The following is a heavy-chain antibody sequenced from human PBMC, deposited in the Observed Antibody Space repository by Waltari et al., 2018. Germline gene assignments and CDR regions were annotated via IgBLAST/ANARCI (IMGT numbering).Heavy chain of an antibody. CDR3: ARVVYSSSWYPQFPWFDP. D-gene: IGHD6-13*01. J-gene: IGHJ5*02. CDR2: IYYSGST. Sequence: QVQLQESGPGLVKPSETLSLTCTVSGGSISSYYWSWIRPPPGKGLEWIGYIYYSGSTNYNPSLKSRVTISVDTSKNQFSLKLSSVTAADTAVYYCARVVYSSSWYPQFPWFDPWGQGTLVTVSS. CDR1: GGSISSYY. V-gene: IGHV4-59*01.